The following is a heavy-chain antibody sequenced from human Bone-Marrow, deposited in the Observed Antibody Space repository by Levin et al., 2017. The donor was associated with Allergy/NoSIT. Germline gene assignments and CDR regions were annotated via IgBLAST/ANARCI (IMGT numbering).Heavy chain of an antibody. CDR2: INHSGST. J-gene: IGHJ5*02. D-gene: IGHD3-22*01. Sequence: PSETLSLTCAVYGGSFSGYYWSWIRQPPGKGLEWIGEINHSGSTNYNPSLKSRVTISVDTSKNQFSLKLSSVTAADTAVYYCASRYYDSSGYYLNWFDPWGQGTLVTVSS. CDR1: GGSFSGYY. CDR3: ASRYYDSSGYYLNWFDP. V-gene: IGHV4-34*01.